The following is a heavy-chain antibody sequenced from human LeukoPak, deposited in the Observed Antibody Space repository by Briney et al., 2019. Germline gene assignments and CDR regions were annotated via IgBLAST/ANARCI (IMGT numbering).Heavy chain of an antibody. D-gene: IGHD6-13*01. CDR3: VKDLYKGDTASWYFFHY. CDR1: GFIISDYA. J-gene: IGHJ4*02. V-gene: IGHV3-64D*06. Sequence: GGSLRLSCSASGFIISDYAMHWVRQAPGKGLECVSAISANGGSTYYADSVKGRFTISRDTSKNTLYLQLSSLRAEDTAMYHCVKDLYKGDTASWYFFHYWGQGTLVTVSS. CDR2: ISANGGST.